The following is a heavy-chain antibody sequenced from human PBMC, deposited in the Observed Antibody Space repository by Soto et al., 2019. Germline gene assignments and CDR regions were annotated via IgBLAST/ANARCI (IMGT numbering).Heavy chain of an antibody. CDR3: ARDLAAAGAFDY. CDR1: GYTFTNYA. Sequence: QVQLVQSGAEVKKPGASVKVSCKASGYTFTNYAFSWVRQAPGQGLEWMGWISAYNGNTNYPQKLQGRVTMTTDTPTSTAHMELRSLRSEDTAVYFCARDLAAAGAFDYWGQGTLVTVSS. CDR2: ISAYNGNT. V-gene: IGHV1-18*01. J-gene: IGHJ4*02. D-gene: IGHD6-13*01.